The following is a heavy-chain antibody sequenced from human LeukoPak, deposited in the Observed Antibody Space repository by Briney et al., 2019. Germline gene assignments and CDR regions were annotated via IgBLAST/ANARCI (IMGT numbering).Heavy chain of an antibody. Sequence: ASVKVSCKASGYTFITHGLTWARQAPGQGLEWMGWISAYNGNTIYAQTLQDRLTVTTDTSTSTAYMELRSLRSDDTAVYYCARGRLRYLDWTRAYSDYWGQGTLVTVSS. CDR2: ISAYNGNT. V-gene: IGHV1-18*01. J-gene: IGHJ4*02. CDR1: GYTFITHG. D-gene: IGHD3-9*01. CDR3: ARGRLRYLDWTRAYSDY.